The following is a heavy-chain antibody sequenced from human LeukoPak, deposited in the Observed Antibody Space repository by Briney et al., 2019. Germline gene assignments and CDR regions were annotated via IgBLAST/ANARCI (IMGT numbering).Heavy chain of an antibody. CDR2: ISYDGSNK. D-gene: IGHD2-2*01. Sequence: GGSLRLSCAASGFTFSSYAMHWVRQAPGKGLEWVAVISYDGSNKYYADSVKGRFTISRDNSKNTLYLQMNSLRAEDTAVYYCATMVGYCSSTSCSGAAFDIWGQGTMVTVSS. J-gene: IGHJ3*02. V-gene: IGHV3-30-3*01. CDR3: ATMVGYCSSTSCSGAAFDI. CDR1: GFTFSSYA.